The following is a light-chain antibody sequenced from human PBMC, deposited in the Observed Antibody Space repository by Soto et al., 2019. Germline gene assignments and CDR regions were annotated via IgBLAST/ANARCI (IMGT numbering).Light chain of an antibody. Sequence: QSVLTQPPSASGTPGQRVTISCSGSSSNIGSNYVYWYQQLPGTAPKLLIYRNNQRPSGVPDRFSGSKSGTSASLAISGLRSEDEADYSCAAWDDSLSGPVFGGETKLTVL. CDR1: SSNIGSNY. V-gene: IGLV1-47*01. CDR3: AAWDDSLSGPV. J-gene: IGLJ2*01. CDR2: RNN.